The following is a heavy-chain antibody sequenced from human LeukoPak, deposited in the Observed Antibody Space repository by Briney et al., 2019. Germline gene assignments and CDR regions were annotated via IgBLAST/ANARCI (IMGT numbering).Heavy chain of an antibody. D-gene: IGHD3-22*01. Sequence: PSETLSLTCTVSGGSISSYYWSWIRQPPGKGLEWIGYIYYSGSTNYNPSLKSRVTISVDTSKNQFSLKLSSVTAADTAVYYCARDIGVYYYDSSGPMGAFDIWGQGTMVTVSS. CDR2: IYYSGST. CDR1: GGSISSYY. V-gene: IGHV4-59*01. CDR3: ARDIGVYYYDSSGPMGAFDI. J-gene: IGHJ3*02.